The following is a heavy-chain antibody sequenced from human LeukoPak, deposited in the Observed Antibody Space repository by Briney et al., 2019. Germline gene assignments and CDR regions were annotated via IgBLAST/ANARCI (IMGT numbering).Heavy chain of an antibody. Sequence: SETLSLACTVSGGSISSYYWSWIRQPPGKGLEWIGYIYYSGSTNYNPSLKSRLTISVDTSKNQFSLTLSSVTAADTAVYYCARLQYYYDSNGYYSLYYFDYWGQGTVVTVSS. V-gene: IGHV4-59*08. CDR3: ARLQYYYDSNGYYSLYYFDY. CDR1: GGSISSYY. D-gene: IGHD3-22*01. J-gene: IGHJ4*02. CDR2: IYYSGST.